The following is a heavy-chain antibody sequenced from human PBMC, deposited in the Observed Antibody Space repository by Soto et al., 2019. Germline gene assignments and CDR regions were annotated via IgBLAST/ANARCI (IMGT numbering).Heavy chain of an antibody. J-gene: IGHJ6*02. CDR1: GFTVRSNY. Sequence: LSLSCADSGFTVRSNYMSWVRQAPGKGLEWVSVIYSGGSAYYADSVKGRFTISRDNSKNTLYLHMNSLRAEDTAVYYCARDPSKEFGLDVWGQGTTVTVSS. D-gene: IGHD3-10*01. CDR3: ARDPSKEFGLDV. CDR2: IYSGGSA. V-gene: IGHV3-53*01.